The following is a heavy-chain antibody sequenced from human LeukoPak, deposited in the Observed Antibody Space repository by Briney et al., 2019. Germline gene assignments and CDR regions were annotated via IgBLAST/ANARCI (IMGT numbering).Heavy chain of an antibody. CDR1: GFTFSSYS. V-gene: IGHV3-48*02. CDR2: ISGSDNTI. J-gene: IGHJ4*02. D-gene: IGHD5-12*01. Sequence: HTGGSLRVSCAASGFTFSSYSMNWVHQTPGKGLEWVSYISGSDNTIYYADSVKGRFTISRDNARNSLYLQMNSLRDEDTAVYYCARVHRGYSFGRLDYWGQGTLVTVSS. CDR3: ARVHRGYSFGRLDY.